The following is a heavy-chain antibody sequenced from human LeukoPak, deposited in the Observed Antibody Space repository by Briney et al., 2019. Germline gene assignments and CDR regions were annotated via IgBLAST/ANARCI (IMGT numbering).Heavy chain of an antibody. J-gene: IGHJ5*02. CDR2: IIPIFGTS. CDR3: ARGQGSDNWFDP. V-gene: IGHV1-69*13. Sequence: SVKVSFKASGGTFSSYAISWVRQAPGQGLEWMGRIIPIFGTSNYVQKFRGRVTITPDESTSTASMEASGLRSEGTAVYYCARGQGSDNWFDPWGQGTLVTVSS. CDR1: GGTFSSYA.